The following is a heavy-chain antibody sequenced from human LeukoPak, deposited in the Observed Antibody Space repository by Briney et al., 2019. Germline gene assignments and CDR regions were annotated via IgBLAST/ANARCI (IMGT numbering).Heavy chain of an antibody. Sequence: SETLCLTCTVSGGSTSSYYWSWIRQPPGKGLEWIGYIYYSGSTNYNPSLKSRVTISVDTSKNQFSLKLSSVTAADTAVYYCARVLSSSWYYYYYGMDVWGQGTTVTVSS. CDR1: GGSTSSYY. J-gene: IGHJ6*02. CDR3: ARVLSSSWYYYYYGMDV. CDR2: IYYSGST. V-gene: IGHV4-59*01. D-gene: IGHD6-13*01.